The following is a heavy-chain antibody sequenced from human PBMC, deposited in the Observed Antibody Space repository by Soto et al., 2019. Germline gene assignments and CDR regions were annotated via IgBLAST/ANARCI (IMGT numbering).Heavy chain of an antibody. J-gene: IGHJ6*02. CDR3: ARESVPAANQNLYYYHYVMDF. CDR2: IIPIFGTA. V-gene: IGHV1-69*13. CDR1: GGTFSSYA. D-gene: IGHD2-2*01. Sequence: SVKVSCKASGGTFSSYAISWVRQAPGQGLEWMGGIIPIFGTANYAQKFQGRVTITADESTSTAYMELSSLRSEDTAVYYCARESVPAANQNLYYYHYVMDFWGQGSTVTVSS.